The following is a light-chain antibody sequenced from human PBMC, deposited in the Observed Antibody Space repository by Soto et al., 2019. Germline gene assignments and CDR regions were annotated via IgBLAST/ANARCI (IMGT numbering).Light chain of an antibody. CDR1: QSISNY. V-gene: IGKV1-39*01. J-gene: IGKJ3*01. Sequence: DIQMTQSPSSLSASVGDRVTITCRASQSISNYLNWYQQKPGKAPKLLIYAGSSLQSGVPSRFSGSGSGTDFTLTISSLQPEDFATYTCQQSYTTLFTFGPGTNVDIK. CDR3: QQSYTTLFT. CDR2: AGS.